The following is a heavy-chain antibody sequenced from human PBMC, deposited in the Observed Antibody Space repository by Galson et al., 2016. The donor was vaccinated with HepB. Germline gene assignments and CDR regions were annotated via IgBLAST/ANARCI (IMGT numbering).Heavy chain of an antibody. D-gene: IGHD6-19*01. V-gene: IGHV4-59*01. CDR1: GGSIPSYY. CDR2: IYYNGST. CDR3: ARDIAVAGRNYFYYGMDV. J-gene: IGHJ6*02. Sequence: SETLSLTCTVSGGSIPSYYWSWIRQPPGKGLEWIGNIYYNGSTNYNPSLKSRVSISVDMSNKQFSLKLNSVTAADTAVYYCARDIAVAGRNYFYYGMDVWGQGTTVTVSS.